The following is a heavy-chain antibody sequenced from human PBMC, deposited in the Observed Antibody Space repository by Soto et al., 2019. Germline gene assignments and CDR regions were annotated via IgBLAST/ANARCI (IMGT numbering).Heavy chain of an antibody. CDR3: ARQFRGYYYYYMDV. Sequence: GGSLRLSCAASGFTVSSNYMSWVRQAPGKGLEWVSVIYSGGSTYYADSVKGRFTISRHNSKNTLYLQMNSLRAEDTAVYYCARQFRGYYYYYMDVWGKGTTVTVSS. CDR1: GFTVSSNY. V-gene: IGHV3-53*04. CDR2: IYSGGST. J-gene: IGHJ6*03.